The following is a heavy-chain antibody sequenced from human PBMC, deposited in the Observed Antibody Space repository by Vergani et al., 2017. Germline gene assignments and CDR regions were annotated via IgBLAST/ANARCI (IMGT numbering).Heavy chain of an antibody. CDR3: ARDSVVVPAAILGMFYYYYYMDV. V-gene: IGHV3-30-3*01. Sequence: VQLLESGGDLVQPGGSLRLSCAASGFTFSSYAMHWVRQAPGKGLEWVAVISYDGSNKYYADSVKGRFTISRDNSKNTLYLQMNSLRAEDTAVYYCARDSVVVPAAILGMFYYYYYMDVWGKGTTVTVSS. CDR1: GFTFSSYA. CDR2: ISYDGSNK. D-gene: IGHD2-2*02. J-gene: IGHJ6*03.